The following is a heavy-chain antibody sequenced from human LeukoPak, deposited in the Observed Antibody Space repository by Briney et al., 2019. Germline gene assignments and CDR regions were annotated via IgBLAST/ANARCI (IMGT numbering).Heavy chain of an antibody. J-gene: IGHJ4*02. CDR1: GYTFTSYA. Sequence: ASVKVSCRASGYTFTSYAMHWVRQAPGQRLEWMGWINAGNGNTKYSQKFQGRVTITRDTSASTAYMELSSLRSEDTAVYYCARDTAMVTADYWGQGTLVTVSS. D-gene: IGHD5-18*01. CDR3: ARDTAMVTADY. CDR2: INAGNGNT. V-gene: IGHV1-3*01.